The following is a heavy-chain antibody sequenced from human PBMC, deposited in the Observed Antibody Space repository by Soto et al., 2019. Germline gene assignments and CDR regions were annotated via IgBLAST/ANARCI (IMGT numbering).Heavy chain of an antibody. Sequence: QVQLVQSGAEVKKPGASVKVSCKASGYTFTNYGISWVRQAPGQGLEWMGWISGYNGNTNYAQKLQDRVTMTTDTSTSTAYMELRSLRSDDTAVYYCVRDRGGYSGYDPLDFDYWGQGTLVTVSS. CDR2: ISGYNGNT. V-gene: IGHV1-18*01. CDR1: GYTFTNYG. J-gene: IGHJ4*02. CDR3: VRDRGGYSGYDPLDFDY. D-gene: IGHD5-12*01.